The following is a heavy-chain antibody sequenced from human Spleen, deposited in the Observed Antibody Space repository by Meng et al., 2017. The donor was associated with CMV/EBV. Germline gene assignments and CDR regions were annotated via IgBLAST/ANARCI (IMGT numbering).Heavy chain of an antibody. CDR2: ISGSGGST. CDR1: GFTFSSYG. Sequence: GGSLRLSCAASGFTFSSYGMHWVRQAPGKGLEWVSAISGSGGSTYYADSVKGRFTISRDNSKNTLYLQMNSLRAEDTAVYYCAKGQAWGSYYYYGMDVWGQGTTVTVSS. J-gene: IGHJ6*02. D-gene: IGHD3-16*01. V-gene: IGHV3-23*01. CDR3: AKGQAWGSYYYYGMDV.